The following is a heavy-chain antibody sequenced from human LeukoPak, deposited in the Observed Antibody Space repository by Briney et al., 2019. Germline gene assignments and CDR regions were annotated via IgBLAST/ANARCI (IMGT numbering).Heavy chain of an antibody. Sequence: TATLSLTCIVSGGSIRSYYWSWIRQPPGKGLEWIGYFYYSGSNNYNPSLKSRVAISVDTSKNQFSLKLSSVTAADTAVYYCARGTTGGALFDYWGQGTLVTVSA. CDR2: FYYSGSN. D-gene: IGHD3-16*01. J-gene: IGHJ4*02. CDR3: ARGTTGGALFDY. V-gene: IGHV4-59*01. CDR1: GGSIRSYY.